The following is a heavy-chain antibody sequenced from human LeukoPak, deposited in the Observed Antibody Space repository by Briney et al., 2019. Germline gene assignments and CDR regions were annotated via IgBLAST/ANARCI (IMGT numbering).Heavy chain of an antibody. D-gene: IGHD3-22*01. CDR3: ARDAPDSSGYYYGY. CDR1: GGSISSYY. V-gene: IGHV4-59*01. CDR2: IYYSGST. J-gene: IGHJ4*02. Sequence: SETLSLTCTVSGGSISSYYWSWIRQPPGKGLEWIGYIYYSGSTNYNPSLKSRVAISVDTSKNQLSLKLSSVTAADTAVYYCARDAPDSSGYYYGYWGQGTLVTVSS.